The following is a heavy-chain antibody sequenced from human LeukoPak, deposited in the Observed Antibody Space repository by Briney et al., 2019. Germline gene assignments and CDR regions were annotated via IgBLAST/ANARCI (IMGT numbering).Heavy chain of an antibody. D-gene: IGHD1-26*01. J-gene: IGHJ4*02. CDR2: INPNSGGT. CDR1: GYTFTGYY. Sequence: GASVKVSCKASGYTFTGYYMHWVRQAPGQGLEWMGWINPNSGGTNYAQKFQGRVTMTRDTSISTAYMELSRLRSDDTAVYYCARDLLRSGSYGADFDYWGQGTLVTVSS. CDR3: ARDLLRSGSYGADFDY. V-gene: IGHV1-2*02.